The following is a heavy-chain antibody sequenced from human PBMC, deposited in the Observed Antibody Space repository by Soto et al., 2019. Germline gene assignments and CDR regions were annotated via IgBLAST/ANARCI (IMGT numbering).Heavy chain of an antibody. D-gene: IGHD3-9*01. V-gene: IGHV4-4*02. CDR1: GGSIRRSNW. CDR2: IYHSGST. Sequence: SETLSLTGAVSGGSIRRSNWLRSCRQPPGKGLEWIGEIYHSGSTNYHPSLKSRVTISVDKSKNQFSLKLTSLTAADTAVYYCVRSSTFDWLFIDNGGHGTLVAVSS. CDR3: VRSSTFDWLFIDN. J-gene: IGHJ4*01.